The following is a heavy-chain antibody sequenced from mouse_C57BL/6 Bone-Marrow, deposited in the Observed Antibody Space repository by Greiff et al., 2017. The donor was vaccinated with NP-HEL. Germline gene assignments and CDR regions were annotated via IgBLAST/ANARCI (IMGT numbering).Heavy chain of an antibody. CDR3: TTGGSSPYAMDY. J-gene: IGHJ4*01. CDR2: IDPENGDT. V-gene: IGHV14-4*01. D-gene: IGHD1-1*01. CDR1: GFNIKDDY. Sequence: EVQLQQSGAELVRPGASVKLSCTVSGFNIKDDYMPWVKQRPEQGLEWIGWIDPENGDTEYASKFQGKATITAATSSNTAYLQLSSLTSEDTAVYYCTTGGSSPYAMDYWGQGTSVTVSS.